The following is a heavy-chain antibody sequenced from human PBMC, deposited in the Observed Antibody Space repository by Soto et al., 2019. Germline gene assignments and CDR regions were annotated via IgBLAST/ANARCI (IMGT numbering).Heavy chain of an antibody. V-gene: IGHV3-13*01. CDR1: GFTFSNYA. Sequence: EVQLVESGGGLVQPGGSLRLSCAASGFTFSNYAMHWVRQPTGKGLEWVSGIGAAGDTYYPGSVKGRFTISRENAKNSLYLKINSLRAADTAVYYCAAGGVTSVAQFDYWGQGTLVTVSS. J-gene: IGHJ4*02. CDR2: IGAAGDT. D-gene: IGHD3-16*01. CDR3: AAGGVTSVAQFDY.